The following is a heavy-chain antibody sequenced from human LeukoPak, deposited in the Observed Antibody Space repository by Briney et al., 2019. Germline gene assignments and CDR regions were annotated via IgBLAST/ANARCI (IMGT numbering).Heavy chain of an antibody. Sequence: PSETLSLTCTVSGGSISSSSYYWGWIRQPPGKGLEWIGSIYYSGSTYYNPSLKSRVTISVDTPKNQFSLKLSSVTAADTAVYYCARRGCSSTSCYSYWFDPWGQGTLVTVSS. D-gene: IGHD2-2*01. CDR1: GGSISSSSYY. CDR3: ARRGCSSTSCYSYWFDP. V-gene: IGHV4-39*01. CDR2: IYYSGST. J-gene: IGHJ5*02.